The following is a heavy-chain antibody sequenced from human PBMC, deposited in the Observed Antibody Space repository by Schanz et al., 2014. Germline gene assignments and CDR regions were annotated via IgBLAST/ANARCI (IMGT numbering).Heavy chain of an antibody. CDR2: INSVGSNT. J-gene: IGHJ4*02. Sequence: EVQLVESGGGLVQPGGSLRLSCAASGFTFSNYWMHWVRQAPGKGLVWVSRINSVGSNTDYADSVTGRFTISRDNAKNTLYLQMNTLRAEDTAVYYCARVDSSGYFFDNWGQGTRVTVSS. CDR3: ARVDSSGYFFDN. CDR1: GFTFSNYW. D-gene: IGHD3-22*01. V-gene: IGHV3-74*01.